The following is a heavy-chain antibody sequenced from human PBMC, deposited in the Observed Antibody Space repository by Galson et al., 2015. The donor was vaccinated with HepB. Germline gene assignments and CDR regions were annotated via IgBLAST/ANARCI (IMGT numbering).Heavy chain of an antibody. J-gene: IGHJ6*02. Sequence: SLRLSCAASGFTVSTNYMRWVRQAPGKGLEWVSVIYTNGGTYYADSLKGRFTISRDNSKNTLYLQMNSLRGEDTAVYYCARDQGDDYVNYYYYHGMDVWGQGTTVTVSS. CDR2: IYTNGGT. D-gene: IGHD4-17*01. CDR3: ARDQGDDYVNYYYYHGMDV. V-gene: IGHV3-66*03. CDR1: GFTVSTNY.